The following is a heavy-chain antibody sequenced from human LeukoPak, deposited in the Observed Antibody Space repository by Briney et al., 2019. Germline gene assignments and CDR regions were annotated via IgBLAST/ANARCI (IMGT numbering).Heavy chain of an antibody. V-gene: IGHV3-23*01. CDR2: ISGSGGST. CDR1: GFTFSIYA. J-gene: IGHJ4*02. CDR3: AKRRTWELPFYHYEVEYYFDY. D-gene: IGHD1-26*01. Sequence: PGGSLRLSCAASGFTFSIYAMSWVRQAPGKGLEWVSAISGSGGSTYYADSVKGRFTISRDNSKNTLYLQMNSLRAEDTAVYYCAKRRTWELPFYHYEVEYYFDYWGQGTLVTVST.